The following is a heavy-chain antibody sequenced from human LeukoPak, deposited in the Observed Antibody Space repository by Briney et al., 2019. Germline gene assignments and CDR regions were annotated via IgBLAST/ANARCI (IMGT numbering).Heavy chain of an antibody. V-gene: IGHV4-59*01. CDR3: ARLGLYYYYYYGMDV. D-gene: IGHD2-2*01. J-gene: IGHJ6*02. CDR2: IYYSGST. CDR1: GGSLSSYY. Sequence: SETLSLTCTVSGGSLSSYYWSWIRQPPGKGLEWIGYIYYSGSTNYNPSLKSRVTISVDTSKNQFSLKLSSVTAADTAVYYCARLGLYYYYYYGMDVWGQGTTVTVSS.